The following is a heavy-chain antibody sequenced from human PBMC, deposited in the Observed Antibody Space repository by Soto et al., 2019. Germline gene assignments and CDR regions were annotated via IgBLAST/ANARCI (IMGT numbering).Heavy chain of an antibody. V-gene: IGHV4-31*03. D-gene: IGHD3-10*01. Sequence: SETLSLTCTVSGGSISSGGYYWSWIRQHPGKGLEWIGYIYYSGSTYYNPSLKSRVTISVDTSKNQFSLKLSSVTAADTAVYYCTRDLNHGSGYYYMDVWGKGTTVTVSS. CDR1: GGSISSGGYY. J-gene: IGHJ6*03. CDR3: TRDLNHGSGYYYMDV. CDR2: IYYSGST.